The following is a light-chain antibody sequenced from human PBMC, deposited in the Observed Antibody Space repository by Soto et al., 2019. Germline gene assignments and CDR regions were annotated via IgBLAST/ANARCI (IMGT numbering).Light chain of an antibody. V-gene: IGKV3-15*01. CDR1: HSVSNN. J-gene: IGKJ1*01. CDR3: QQFNNSPRT. Sequence: EIVMTQSPATLSVSPGDTATLSCRASHSVSNNLAWYQQRVGQAPRLPIYGASTRPTGIPARISGSGSGTEFTLTISSLQSEDFAVYYCQQFNNSPRTFGQGTKVEIK. CDR2: GAS.